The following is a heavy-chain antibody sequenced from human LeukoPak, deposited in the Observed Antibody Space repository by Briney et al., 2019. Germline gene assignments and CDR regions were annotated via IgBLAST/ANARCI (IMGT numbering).Heavy chain of an antibody. V-gene: IGHV4-59*01. Sequence: PSETLSLTCTVSGGSISSYYWSWIRQPPGKGLEWIGHIYYSGSTNYNPSLKSRVTISVDTSKNQFSLKLSSVTAADTAVYYCARGLSSGWYRVYNWFDPWGQGTLVTVSS. CDR3: ARGLSSGWYRVYNWFDP. D-gene: IGHD6-19*01. J-gene: IGHJ5*02. CDR2: IYYSGST. CDR1: GGSISSYY.